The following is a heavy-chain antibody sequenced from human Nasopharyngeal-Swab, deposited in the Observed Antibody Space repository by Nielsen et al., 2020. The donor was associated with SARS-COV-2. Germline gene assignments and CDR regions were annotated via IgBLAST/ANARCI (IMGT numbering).Heavy chain of an antibody. CDR3: AKTTTFNFFDH. J-gene: IGHJ4*02. CDR1: GFTFSNFA. CDR2: INKSGGGT. V-gene: IGHV3-23*01. Sequence: GESLKISCAASGFTFSNFAMSWVRQTPGKGLAWVSSINKSGGGTYFADSVKGRFTISRDNSKNTLYLQMNRLRAEDTAVYYCAKTTTFNFFDHWGQGTRVIVSS. D-gene: IGHD1-1*01.